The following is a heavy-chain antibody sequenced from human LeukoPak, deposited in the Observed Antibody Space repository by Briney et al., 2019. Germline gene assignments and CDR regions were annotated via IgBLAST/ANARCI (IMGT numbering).Heavy chain of an antibody. Sequence: ASVTVSCKASGYTFTGYYMHWVRQAPGQGLEWMGWINPNSGGTNYAQKFQGRVTMTRDTSISTAYMELSRLRSDDTAVYYCARAGYCSSTSCQGPWFDPWGQGTLVTVSS. CDR2: INPNSGGT. D-gene: IGHD2-2*01. CDR1: GYTFTGYY. J-gene: IGHJ5*02. CDR3: ARAGYCSSTSCQGPWFDP. V-gene: IGHV1-2*02.